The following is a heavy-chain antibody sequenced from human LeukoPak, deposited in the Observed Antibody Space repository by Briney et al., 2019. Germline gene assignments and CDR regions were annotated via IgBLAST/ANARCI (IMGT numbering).Heavy chain of an antibody. D-gene: IGHD1-14*01. CDR2: ISYDGSNK. V-gene: IGHV3-30*04. Sequence: GGSLRLSCAASGFTFSSYAMHWVRQAPGKGLEWVAVISYDGSNKYYADSVKGRFTISRDNAKNSLYLQMNSLRAEDTAVYYCAGDLPTGLLRAFDIWGQGTMVTVSS. CDR1: GFTFSSYA. CDR3: AGDLPTGLLRAFDI. J-gene: IGHJ3*02.